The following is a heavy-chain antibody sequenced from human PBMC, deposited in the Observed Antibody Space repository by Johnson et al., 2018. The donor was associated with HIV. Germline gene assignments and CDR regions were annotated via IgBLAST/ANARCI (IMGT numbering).Heavy chain of an antibody. J-gene: IGHJ3*02. CDR2: IYSGGST. CDR3: ARSGDSIGSFWAGGAFDI. CDR1: GFTVSSNY. D-gene: IGHD3/OR15-3a*01. V-gene: IGHV3-66*01. Sequence: VQLVESGGGLVQPGGSLRLSCAASGFTVSSNYMSWVRQAPGKGLEWVSVIYSGGSTYYADSVKGRFTIARDNSKNTLYLQMNSLRAEDTAVYYCARSGDSIGSFWAGGAFDIWGQGTMVTVSS.